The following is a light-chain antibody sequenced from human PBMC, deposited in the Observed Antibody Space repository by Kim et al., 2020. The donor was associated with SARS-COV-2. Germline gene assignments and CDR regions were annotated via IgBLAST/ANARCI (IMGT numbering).Light chain of an antibody. Sequence: VSPGETAILSCRASQSVSRNLAWYQQRPGQTPRLLIYYASTRASGVPARFSGSGSGTEFTLTITSLQSEDFAVYYCQQCDNWPRTFGQGTKVDIK. CDR2: YAS. CDR1: QSVSRN. V-gene: IGKV3-15*01. J-gene: IGKJ1*01. CDR3: QQCDNWPRT.